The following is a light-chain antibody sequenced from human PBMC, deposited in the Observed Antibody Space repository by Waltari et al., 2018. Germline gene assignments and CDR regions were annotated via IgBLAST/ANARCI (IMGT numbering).Light chain of an antibody. J-gene: IGLJ2*01. CDR3: SSHTTSSTLV. CDR2: DVT. CDR1: SDDVGRYKF. V-gene: IGLV2-14*03. Sequence: QSALTQPASVSGSPGQSITISCTGSSDDVGRYKFVSWYQQHPGKVPKLLIFDVTDRPSGVSGRFSGSKSANTASLTISGLQPEDEADYYCSSHTTSSTLVFGGGTRVTVL.